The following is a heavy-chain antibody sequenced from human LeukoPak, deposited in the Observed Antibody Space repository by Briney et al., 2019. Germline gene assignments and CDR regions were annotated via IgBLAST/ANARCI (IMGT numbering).Heavy chain of an antibody. Sequence: GGSRRLSCAASGFTFSSYGMHWVRQAPGKGLEWVAFIRYDGSNKYYADSVKGRFTISRDNSKNTLYLQMNSLRAEDTAVYYCARTSPDPVGGELGFDYWGQGTLVTVSS. CDR1: GFTFSSYG. CDR3: ARTSPDPVGGELGFDY. CDR2: IRYDGSNK. D-gene: IGHD1-14*01. J-gene: IGHJ4*02. V-gene: IGHV3-30*02.